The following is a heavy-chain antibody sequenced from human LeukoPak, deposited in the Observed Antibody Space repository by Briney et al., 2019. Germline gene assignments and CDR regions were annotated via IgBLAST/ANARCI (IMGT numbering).Heavy chain of an antibody. CDR3: TTFSARPNAFDI. CDR2: IKSKTDGGTT. Sequence: GGSLRLSCAASGFTFSSYSMNWVRQAPGKGLEWVGRIKSKTDGGTTDYAAPVKGRFTISRDDSKNTLYLQMNSLKTEDTAVYYCTTFSARPNAFDIWGQGTMVTVSS. J-gene: IGHJ3*02. CDR1: GFTFSSYS. V-gene: IGHV3-15*01.